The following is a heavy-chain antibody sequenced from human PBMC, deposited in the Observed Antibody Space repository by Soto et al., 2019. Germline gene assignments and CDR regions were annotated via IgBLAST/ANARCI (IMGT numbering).Heavy chain of an antibody. CDR3: AREPNLHPVLLWFGELSP. CDR2: IKQDGSEK. Sequence: GGSLRLSCAASGFTFSSYWMSWVRQAPGKGLEWVANIKQDGSEKYYVGSVKGRFTISRDNAKNSLYLQMNSLRAEDTAVYYCAREPNLHPVLLWFGELSPWGQGTLVTVSS. V-gene: IGHV3-7*01. CDR1: GFTFSSYW. J-gene: IGHJ5*02. D-gene: IGHD3-10*01.